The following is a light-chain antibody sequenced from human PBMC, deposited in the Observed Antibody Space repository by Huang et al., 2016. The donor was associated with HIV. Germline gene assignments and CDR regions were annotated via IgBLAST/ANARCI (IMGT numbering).Light chain of an antibody. CDR3: QQYKNWPPLT. Sequence: EIVMTQSPATLSVSAGERATLSCWASQSVSSDLAWYQQKPGQAPRLLIHGASTRATGIPARFSGSGSGTEFTLTISNLQSEDFAVYYCQQYKNWPPLTVGGGTKVEIK. J-gene: IGKJ4*01. CDR2: GAS. CDR1: QSVSSD. V-gene: IGKV3-15*01.